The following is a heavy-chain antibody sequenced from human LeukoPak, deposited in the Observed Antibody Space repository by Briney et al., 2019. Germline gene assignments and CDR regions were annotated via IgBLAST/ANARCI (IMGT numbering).Heavy chain of an antibody. CDR1: GFTFSSYA. Sequence: GGSLRLSCAASGFTFSSYAMHWVRQAPGKGLEWVAVISYDGSNKYYADSVKGRFTISRDNSKNTLYLQMNSLRAEDTAVYYCAREEWDSSGYFDYWGQGTLVTVSS. CDR3: AREEWDSSGYFDY. CDR2: ISYDGSNK. D-gene: IGHD3-22*01. J-gene: IGHJ4*02. V-gene: IGHV3-30-3*01.